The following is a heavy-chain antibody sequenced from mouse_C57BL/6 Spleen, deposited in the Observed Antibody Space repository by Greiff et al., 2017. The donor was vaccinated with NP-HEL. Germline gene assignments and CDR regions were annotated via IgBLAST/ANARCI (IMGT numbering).Heavy chain of an antibody. Sequence: QVQLQQSGAELVMPGASVKLSCKASGYTFTSYWMHWVKQRPGQGLEWIGEIDPSDSYTNYNQKFKGKSTLTVDKSSSTAYMQLSSLTSEDSAVYYCARGYSNSFDYWGQGTTLTVSS. CDR3: ARGYSNSFDY. CDR1: GYTFTSYW. J-gene: IGHJ2*01. CDR2: IDPSDSYT. V-gene: IGHV1-69*01.